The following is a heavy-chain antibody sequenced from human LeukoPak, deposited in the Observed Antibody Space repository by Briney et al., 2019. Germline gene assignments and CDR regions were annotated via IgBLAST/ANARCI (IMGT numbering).Heavy chain of an antibody. V-gene: IGHV4-59*08. D-gene: IGHD3-10*01. CDR3: ARHSTRLLWFGELLPPYFDY. CDR1: GGSISSYY. Sequence: NPSETLSLTCTVSGGSISSYYWSWIRQPPGKGLEWIGYIYYSGSTNYNPSLKSRVTISVDTSKNQFSLKLSSVTAADTAVYYCARHSTRLLWFGELLPPYFDYWGQGTLVTVSS. CDR2: IYYSGST. J-gene: IGHJ4*02.